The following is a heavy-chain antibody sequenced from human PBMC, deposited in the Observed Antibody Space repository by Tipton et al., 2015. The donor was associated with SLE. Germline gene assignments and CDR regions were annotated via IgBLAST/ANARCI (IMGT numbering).Heavy chain of an antibody. V-gene: IGHV4-61*02. J-gene: IGHJ4*02. D-gene: IGHD1-26*01. CDR1: GGSISSGNYY. Sequence: TLSLTCTVSGGSISSGNYYWSWIRQPAGKGLEWIGRIYASGNTDYNPSLKSRVTISIDTSKNHFSLKVTSVTAADTAVYYCARRAWDKIDYWGQGTPVTVSS. CDR3: ARRAWDKIDY. CDR2: IYASGNT.